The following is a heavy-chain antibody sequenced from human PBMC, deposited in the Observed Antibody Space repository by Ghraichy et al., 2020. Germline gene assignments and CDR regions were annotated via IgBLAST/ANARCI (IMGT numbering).Heavy chain of an antibody. J-gene: IGHJ6*02. Sequence: GGSLRLSCAASGSTFSNHAMSWVRQAPGKGLQWVSSIDGSGPGTYYADSVKGRFTIARDNSRNTLSLQMNSLRAEDRAIYYCAKDSGDVWGQGTTVTVSS. CDR2: IDGSGPGT. V-gene: IGHV3-23*01. CDR3: AKDSGDV. CDR1: GSTFSNHA.